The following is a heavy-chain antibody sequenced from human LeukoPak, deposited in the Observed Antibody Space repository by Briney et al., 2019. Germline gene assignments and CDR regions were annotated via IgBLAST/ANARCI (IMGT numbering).Heavy chain of an antibody. J-gene: IGHJ5*02. V-gene: IGHV4-31*03. CDR1: GGSISSGGYY. CDR3: ARGYDSSGPNWFDP. Sequence: SQTLSLTCTVSGGSISSGGYYWSWIRQHPGKGLEWIGYIYYSGSTYYNPSPKSRVTISVDTSKNQFSLKLSSVTAADTAVYYCARGYDSSGPNWFDPWGQGTLVTVSS. CDR2: IYYSGST. D-gene: IGHD3-22*01.